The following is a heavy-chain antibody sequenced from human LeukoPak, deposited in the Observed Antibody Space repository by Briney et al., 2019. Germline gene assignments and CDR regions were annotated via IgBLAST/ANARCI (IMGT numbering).Heavy chain of an antibody. CDR3: ARDYCSSTSCLFDY. V-gene: IGHV3-33*01. D-gene: IGHD2-2*01. J-gene: IGHJ4*02. Sequence: PGGSLRLSCEASGFTFSSYGMHWVRQAPGQGLEWVAVIWNDGSNKYYVDSVKGRFTISRDNSKNTLYLQMNSLRTEDTAVYYCARDYCSSTSCLFDYWGQGTLVTVSS. CDR1: GFTFSSYG. CDR2: IWNDGSNK.